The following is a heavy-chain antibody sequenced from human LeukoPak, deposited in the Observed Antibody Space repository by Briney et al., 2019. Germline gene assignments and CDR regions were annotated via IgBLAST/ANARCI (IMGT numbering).Heavy chain of an antibody. V-gene: IGHV4-38-2*02. CDR1: GYSISSGYY. D-gene: IGHD3-10*01. Sequence: SETLSLTCTVSGYSISSGYYWGWIRQPPGKGLEWIGSIYHSGSTYYNPSLKSRVTISVDTSKNQFSLKLSSVTAADTAVYYCARVTPTSGSYFDYWGQGTLVTVSS. CDR2: IYHSGST. CDR3: ARVTPTSGSYFDY. J-gene: IGHJ4*02.